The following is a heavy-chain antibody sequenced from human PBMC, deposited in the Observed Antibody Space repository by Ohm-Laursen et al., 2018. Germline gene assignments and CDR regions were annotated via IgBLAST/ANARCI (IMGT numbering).Heavy chain of an antibody. CDR2: INHSGST. J-gene: IGHJ6*02. Sequence: TLSLTCIVSGGSVSSGSYYWSWIRQPPGKGLEWIGYINHSGSTNYNPSLKSRLNISVDTSKNQFSLKLTSVTAADTAVYYCARDLIAYCPTTSCDNFGMDVWGQGTTVTVSS. CDR1: GGSVSSGSYY. D-gene: IGHD2-2*01. V-gene: IGHV4-61*01. CDR3: ARDLIAYCPTTSCDNFGMDV.